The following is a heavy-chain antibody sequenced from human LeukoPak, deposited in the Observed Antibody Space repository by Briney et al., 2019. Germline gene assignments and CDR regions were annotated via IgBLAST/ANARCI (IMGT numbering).Heavy chain of an antibody. J-gene: IGHJ4*02. CDR2: ISGSSGST. CDR3: APDVEMATTTG. D-gene: IGHD5-24*01. V-gene: IGHV3-23*01. Sequence: GGSLRLSCAASTFTFSSYAMSWVRQAPGKGLEWVSAISGSSGSTYYADSVKGRFTISRDNSKNTLYLQMTSLRAEDTAVYYCAPDVEMATTTGWGQGTLVTVSS. CDR1: TFTFSSYA.